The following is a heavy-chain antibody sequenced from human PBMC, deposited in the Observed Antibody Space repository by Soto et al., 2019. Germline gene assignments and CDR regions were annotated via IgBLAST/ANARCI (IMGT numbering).Heavy chain of an antibody. V-gene: IGHV1-18*01. J-gene: IGHJ4*02. CDR1: GYAFTTYG. CDR2: ISAHNGNT. CDR3: ARGRYGDY. D-gene: IGHD1-1*01. Sequence: QVHLVQSGAEVKKPGASVKVSCKGSGYAFTTYGITWVRQAPGQGLEWMGWISAHNGNTNYAQKLQGRVTLTRDTSTSTAYMELRSLRSDDTAVYYCARGRYGDYWGQGALVTVSS.